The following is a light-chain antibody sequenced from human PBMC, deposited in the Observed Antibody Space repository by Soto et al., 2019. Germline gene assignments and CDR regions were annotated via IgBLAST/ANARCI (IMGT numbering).Light chain of an antibody. CDR2: GAS. CDR1: QSVSSSY. Sequence: EIVLTQSPGTLSLSPGERATLSCRASQSVSSSYLAWYQQKPGQAPRLLIYGASSRATGIPDRFSGSGSGTDFTLTISRLEPEDFAAYYCQQYGSSSWTFGQGTKEDI. J-gene: IGKJ1*01. V-gene: IGKV3-20*01. CDR3: QQYGSSSWT.